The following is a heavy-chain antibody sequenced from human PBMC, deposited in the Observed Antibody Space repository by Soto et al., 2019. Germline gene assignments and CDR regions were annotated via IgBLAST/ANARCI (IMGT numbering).Heavy chain of an antibody. CDR2: ISDDGSNK. V-gene: IGHV3-30*18. CDR3: AKDQTHAFDI. J-gene: IGHJ3*02. CDR1: GFTFSSHG. Sequence: QVQLVESGGGVVQPGRSLRLSCAASGFTFSSHGMYWVRQAPGKGLEWVAVISDDGSNKYYADSVKGRFTISRDNSKNTLYLQMNSLRTEDTAVYSCAKDQTHAFDIWGQGTMVTVSS.